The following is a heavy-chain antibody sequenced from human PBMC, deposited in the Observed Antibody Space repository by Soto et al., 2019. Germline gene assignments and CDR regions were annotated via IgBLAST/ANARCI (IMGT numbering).Heavy chain of an antibody. Sequence: EVQLVEAGGGLVQPGGSLRLSCAASGFSFSDYYINWVRQAPGKGLECVGRTRNKASSYTTDYAAFVKGRFTISRDDSKNLIYLQMNSLKTEDTAVYYCAREGSSSGPDYEYWGKGTLVTVSS. CDR3: AREGSSSGPDYEY. V-gene: IGHV3-72*01. D-gene: IGHD3-22*01. CDR2: TRNKASSYTT. CDR1: GFSFSDYY. J-gene: IGHJ4*02.